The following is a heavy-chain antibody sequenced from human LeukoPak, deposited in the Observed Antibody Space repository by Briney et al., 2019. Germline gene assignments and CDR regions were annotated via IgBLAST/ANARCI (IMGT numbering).Heavy chain of an antibody. CDR3: ARVAGYYYDSSGYYFGFDY. D-gene: IGHD3-22*01. J-gene: IGHJ4*02. CDR2: INPNNGDT. V-gene: IGHV1-2*02. CDR1: GYSFTGYY. Sequence: ASVNVSCKASGYSFTGYYVHWVRQAPGQGLEWMGWINPNNGDTNYAQKFQGRVAMTRDTSITTAYMEVSRLRSDDTAVYYCARVAGYYYDSSGYYFGFDYWGQGTLVIVSS.